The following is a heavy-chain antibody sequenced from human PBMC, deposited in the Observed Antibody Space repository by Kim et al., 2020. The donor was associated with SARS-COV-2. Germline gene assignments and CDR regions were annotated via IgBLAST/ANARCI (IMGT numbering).Heavy chain of an antibody. CDR1: GGSINGFY. CDR2: IYYTGST. V-gene: IGHV4-59*01. Sequence: SETLSLTCTVSGGSINGFYWSWIRQPPGQGLEWLGLIYYTGSTNYNPSLKSRLTISLDTSKNQFSLELHSVTAADTAVYYFAGDWFREGTMNHNVFDVWGQGTMVTVSS. CDR3: AGDWFREGTMNHNVFDV. D-gene: IGHD3-10*01. J-gene: IGHJ3*01.